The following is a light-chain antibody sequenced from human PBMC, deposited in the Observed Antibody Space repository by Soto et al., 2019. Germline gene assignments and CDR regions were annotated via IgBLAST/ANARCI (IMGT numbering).Light chain of an antibody. CDR2: GAS. Sequence: EIVLTQSPGTLSLSPGERATLSCRASQSVSSSYLAWYQHKPGQAPRLLIYGASSRATGIPDRFSGSGSGTDFTLTISRLEPEDFAVYYCQQYGSSPNPFGQGTKLEIK. CDR3: QQYGSSPNP. V-gene: IGKV3-20*01. CDR1: QSVSSSY. J-gene: IGKJ2*01.